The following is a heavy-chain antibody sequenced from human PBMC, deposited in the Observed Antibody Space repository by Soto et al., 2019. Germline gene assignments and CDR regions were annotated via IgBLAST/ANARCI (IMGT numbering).Heavy chain of an antibody. CDR3: ARSSSYYYGMDV. V-gene: IGHV3-33*01. J-gene: IGHJ6*02. CDR1: GFTFSSYG. Sequence: QVQLVESGGGVVQPGRSRRLSCAASGFTFSSYGMHWVRQAPGKGLEWVAVIWYDGSNKYYADSVKGRFTISRDNSKNTLYLQMNSLRAEDTAVYYCARSSSYYYGMDVWGQGTTVTVSS. D-gene: IGHD6-13*01. CDR2: IWYDGSNK.